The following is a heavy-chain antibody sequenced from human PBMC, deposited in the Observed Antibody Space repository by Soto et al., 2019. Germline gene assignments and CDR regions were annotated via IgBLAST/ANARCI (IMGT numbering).Heavy chain of an antibody. CDR1: GYTFTSYY. CDR3: ANAYYYDSSGYYYYYGMDA. D-gene: IGHD3-22*01. V-gene: IGHV1-46*01. Sequence: ASVKVSCKASGYTFTSYYMHWVRQAPGQGLEWMGIINPSGGSTSYAQKFQGRVTMTRDTSTSTVYMELSSLRSEDTAVYYCANAYYYDSSGYYYYYGMDARGQGTTVTVSS. J-gene: IGHJ6*02. CDR2: INPSGGST.